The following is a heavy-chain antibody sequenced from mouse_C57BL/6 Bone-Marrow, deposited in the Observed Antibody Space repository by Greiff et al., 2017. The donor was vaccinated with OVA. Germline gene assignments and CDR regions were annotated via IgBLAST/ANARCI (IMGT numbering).Heavy chain of an antibody. Sequence: EVKLMESGEGLVKPGGSLKLSCAASGFTFSSYAMSWVRQTPEKRLEWVAYISSGGDYIYYADTVKGRFTISSDNARNTLYLQMSSLKSEDTAMYYCTRGGGDPRYFDYWGQGTTLTVSS. CDR2: ISSGGDYI. CDR3: TRGGGDPRYFDY. V-gene: IGHV5-9-1*02. J-gene: IGHJ2*01. D-gene: IGHD3-3*01. CDR1: GFTFSSYA.